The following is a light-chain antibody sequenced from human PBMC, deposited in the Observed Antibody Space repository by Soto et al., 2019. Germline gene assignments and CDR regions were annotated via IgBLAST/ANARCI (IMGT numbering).Light chain of an antibody. CDR1: QSLLHRNRYNY. V-gene: IGKV2-28*01. CDR3: HQYNNGWT. CDR2: LVS. Sequence: DIVMTQSPLSLSVTPGEPASISCRSSQSLLHRNRYNYLDWYLQKPGQSPQPLIYLVSNRASGVPARFSGSGSGTEFTLTISSLQSEDFAVYYCHQYNNGWTFGQGTKVDIK. J-gene: IGKJ1*01.